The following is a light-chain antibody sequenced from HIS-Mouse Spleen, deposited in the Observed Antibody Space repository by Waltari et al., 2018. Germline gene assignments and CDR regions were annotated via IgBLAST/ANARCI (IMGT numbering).Light chain of an antibody. CDR3: CSYAGSSTWV. Sequence: QSALTQPASVSGSPGQSITISCTGTSSDVGSYTLVSWYQQPPGKAPKLMIYQGSKRPSGVSNRFSGSKSGNTASLTISGLQAEDEADYYCCSYAGSSTWVFGGGTKLTVL. V-gene: IGLV2-23*01. CDR2: QGS. J-gene: IGLJ3*02. CDR1: SSDVGSYTL.